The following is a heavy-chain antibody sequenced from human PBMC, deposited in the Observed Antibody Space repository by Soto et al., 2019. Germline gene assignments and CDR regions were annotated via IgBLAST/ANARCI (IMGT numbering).Heavy chain of an antibody. Sequence: ASVKVSCKASGYTFTSSGISWVRQAPGQGLEWMGWINPSGGSTSYAQKFQGRVTMTRDTSTSTVYMELSSLRSEDTAVYYCARITVTANFDYWGQGTLVTVSS. CDR1: GYTFTSSG. D-gene: IGHD2-21*02. CDR2: INPSGGST. CDR3: ARITVTANFDY. J-gene: IGHJ4*02. V-gene: IGHV1-46*01.